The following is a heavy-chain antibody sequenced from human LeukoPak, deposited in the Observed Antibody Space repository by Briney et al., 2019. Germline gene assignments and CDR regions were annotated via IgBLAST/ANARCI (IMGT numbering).Heavy chain of an antibody. V-gene: IGHV3-74*01. J-gene: IGHJ4*02. CDR3: ARDGEYCGGDCYGY. CDR1: GFTFSRTW. D-gene: IGHD2-21*01. Sequence: GGSLRLSCGASGFTFSRTWMHWVRQAPGKGLVWVSRINSDGSIRSYAEPVKGRFTISRDNAKNTLYLQMNSLRAEDTAVYYCARDGEYCGGDCYGYWGQGTLVTVSS. CDR2: INSDGSIR.